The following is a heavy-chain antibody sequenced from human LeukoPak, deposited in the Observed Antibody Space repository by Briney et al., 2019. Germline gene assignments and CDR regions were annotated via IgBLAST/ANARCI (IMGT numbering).Heavy chain of an antibody. CDR3: ATGVVVPAAASENYYYMDV. CDR1: GYTLTELS. D-gene: IGHD2-2*01. J-gene: IGHJ6*03. CDR2: FDPEDGET. Sequence: GASVKVSCKVSGYTLTELSMHWVRQAPGKGIEWMGGFDPEDGETIYAQKFQGRVTMTEDTSTDTAYMELSSLRSEDTAVYYCATGVVVPAAASENYYYMDVWGKGTTVTVSS. V-gene: IGHV1-24*01.